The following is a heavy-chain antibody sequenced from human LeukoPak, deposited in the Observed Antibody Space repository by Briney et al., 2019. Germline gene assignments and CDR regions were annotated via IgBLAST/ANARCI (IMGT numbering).Heavy chain of an antibody. J-gene: IGHJ6*02. CDR3: ARAPYCSGGSCYFYYYYGMDV. CDR2: IYYSGST. V-gene: IGHV4-30-4*01. CDR1: GGSISSGDYY. Sequence: PSETLSLTCTVSGGSISSGDYYWSWLRQPPGTGLEWIGYIYYSGSTYYNPSLKSRVTISVDTSKNQFSLKLSSVTAVDTAVYYCARAPYCSGGSCYFYYYYGMDVWGQGTTVTVSS. D-gene: IGHD2-15*01.